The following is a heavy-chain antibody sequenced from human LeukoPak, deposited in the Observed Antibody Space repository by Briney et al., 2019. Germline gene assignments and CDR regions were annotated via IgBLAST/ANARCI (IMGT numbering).Heavy chain of an antibody. D-gene: IGHD5-18*01. CDR3: ARGIGYTYGLGY. CDR2: INSDGGST. Sequence: QPGGSLRLSCAASGFTLSSYWMHWVRQAPGKGLVWVSRINSDGGSTSYADSVKGRFAISRDNAKNTLYLQMNSLRAEDTAVYYCARGIGYTYGLGYWGQGTLVTVSS. CDR1: GFTLSSYW. J-gene: IGHJ4*02. V-gene: IGHV3-74*01.